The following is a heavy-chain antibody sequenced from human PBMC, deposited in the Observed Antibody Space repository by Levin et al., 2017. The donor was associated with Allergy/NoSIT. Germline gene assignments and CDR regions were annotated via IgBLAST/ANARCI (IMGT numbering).Heavy chain of an antibody. J-gene: IGHJ4*02. V-gene: IGHV4-39*01. CDR1: GGSISSSSYY. D-gene: IGHD1-14*01. CDR3: ARLGTLGSPAFDY. CDR2: IYYSGST. Sequence: SETLSLTCTVSGGSISSSSYYWGWIRQPPGKGLEWIGSIYYSGSTYYNPSLKSRVTISVDTSKNQFSLKLSSVTAADTAVYYCARLGTLGSPAFDYWGQGTLVTVSS.